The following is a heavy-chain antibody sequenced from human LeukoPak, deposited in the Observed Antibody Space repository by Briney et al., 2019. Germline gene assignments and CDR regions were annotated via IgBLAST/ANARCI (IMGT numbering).Heavy chain of an antibody. CDR1: GGSISDYS. D-gene: IGHD3-10*01. Sequence: PSETLSLTCTVSGGSISDYSWSWIRQPPGKGLEWIGYLFNSETTNYNPSLKSRVTISVDTSKNQFSLKLSSVTAADTAVYYCGRAQAPRSGGYYRVGNLFDPWGQGTLVPVSS. J-gene: IGHJ5*02. CDR2: LFNSETT. V-gene: IGHV4-59*01. CDR3: GRAQAPRSGGYYRVGNLFDP.